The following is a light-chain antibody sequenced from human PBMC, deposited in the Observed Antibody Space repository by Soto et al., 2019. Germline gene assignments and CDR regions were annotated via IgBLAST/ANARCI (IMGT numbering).Light chain of an antibody. CDR1: QSISNY. Sequence: DIPMTQSPSTLSASVGDRVTITCRASQSISNYLAWYQQKPGKAPKVLIYDVSSLESGVPSRFSGSGSGTEFTLTISSLQPDDFATYYCQQYNTYWTFGQGTKVEIK. CDR2: DVS. V-gene: IGKV1-5*01. CDR3: QQYNTYWT. J-gene: IGKJ1*01.